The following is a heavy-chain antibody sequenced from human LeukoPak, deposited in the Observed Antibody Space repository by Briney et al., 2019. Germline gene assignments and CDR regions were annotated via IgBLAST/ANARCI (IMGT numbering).Heavy chain of an antibody. CDR2: ISGSGGST. D-gene: IGHD3-22*01. J-gene: IGHJ4*02. CDR3: AKDLATYYYDSSGYSFDY. CDR1: GFTFSSYA. Sequence: GGSPRLSCAASGFTFSSYAMSWVRQAPGKGLEWVSAISGSGGSTYYADSVKGRFTISRDNSKNTLYLQMNSLRAEDTAVYYCAKDLATYYYDSSGYSFDYWGQGTLVTVSS. V-gene: IGHV3-23*01.